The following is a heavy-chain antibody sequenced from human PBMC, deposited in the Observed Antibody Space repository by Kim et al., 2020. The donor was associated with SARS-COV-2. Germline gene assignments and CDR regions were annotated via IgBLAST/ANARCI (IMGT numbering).Heavy chain of an antibody. D-gene: IGHD1-26*01. Sequence: SETLSLTCTVSGDSVNSGSYYWSWIRQPPGKGLEWIGYVNYTGSTNHNPSLKSRVTTSMDTYKNPFTLKITSVTAAATAEYYCARRKSSFGCYDVSGFDP. V-gene: IGHV4-61*01. J-gene: IGHJ5*02. CDR3: ARRKSSFGCYDVSGFDP. CDR2: VNYTGST. CDR1: GDSVNSGSYY.